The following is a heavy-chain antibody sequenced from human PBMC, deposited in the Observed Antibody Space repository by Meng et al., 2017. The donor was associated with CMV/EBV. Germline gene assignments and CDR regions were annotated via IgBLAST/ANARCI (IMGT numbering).Heavy chain of an antibody. D-gene: IGHD6-19*01. CDR2: ISHSGST. V-gene: IGHV4-34*01. J-gene: IGHJ4*02. CDR1: GGSFSGYY. Sequence: TLSLTGAVYGGSFSGYYWSWIRQPPGKGLEWIGEISHSGSTNYNPSLKSRVTISVDTSKNQFSLKLSSVTAADTAVYYCARDPQSIAVAGTGDYWGQGTLVTVSS. CDR3: ARDPQSIAVAGTGDY.